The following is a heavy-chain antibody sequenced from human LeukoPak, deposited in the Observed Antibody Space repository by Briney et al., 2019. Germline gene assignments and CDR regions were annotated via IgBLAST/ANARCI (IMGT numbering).Heavy chain of an antibody. J-gene: IGHJ4*02. CDR1: GGSISSSSYY. Sequence: EPSETLSLTCTVSGGSISSSSYYWGWIRQPPGKGLEWIGSIYYSGSTYYNPSLKSRVTISEDTSKNQFSLKLSSVTAADTAVYYCARIAVAGNAADYFDYWGQGTLVTVSS. V-gene: IGHV4-39*01. D-gene: IGHD6-19*01. CDR2: IYYSGST. CDR3: ARIAVAGNAADYFDY.